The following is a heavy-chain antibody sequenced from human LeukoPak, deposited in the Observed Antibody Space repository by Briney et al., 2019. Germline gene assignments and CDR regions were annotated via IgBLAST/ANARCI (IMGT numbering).Heavy chain of an antibody. CDR2: IYYSGST. D-gene: IGHD3-3*01. CDR1: GGSVSSGGYY. Sequence: SETLSLTCTVSGGSVSSGGYYWSWIRQHPGKGLEWIGYIYYSGSTYYNPSLKSRVTISVDTSKNQFSLKLSSVTAADTAVYYCARTKCLDFWSGYCSRPFDYWGQGTLVTVSS. V-gene: IGHV4-31*03. CDR3: ARTKCLDFWSGYCSRPFDY. J-gene: IGHJ4*02.